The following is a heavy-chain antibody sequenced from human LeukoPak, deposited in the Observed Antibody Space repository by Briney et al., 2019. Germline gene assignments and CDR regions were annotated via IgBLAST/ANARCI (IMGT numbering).Heavy chain of an antibody. CDR3: ARDMVQGVYDAFDI. CDR1: GYTFTGYY. Sequence: ASVKVSCKASGYTFTGYYMHWVRQPPGQGLEWMGWINPNSGGTNYAQKFQGRVTMTRDTSISTAYMELSRLRSDDTAVYYCARDMVQGVYDAFDIWGQGTMVTVSS. CDR2: INPNSGGT. V-gene: IGHV1-2*02. J-gene: IGHJ3*02. D-gene: IGHD3-10*01.